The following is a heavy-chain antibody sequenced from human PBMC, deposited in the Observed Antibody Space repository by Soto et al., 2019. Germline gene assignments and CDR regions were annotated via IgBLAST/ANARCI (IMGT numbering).Heavy chain of an antibody. J-gene: IGHJ4*02. CDR1: GFTFSSYA. CDR2: ISGSGCST. CDR3: AKAALEFDY. D-gene: IGHD6-6*01. V-gene: IGHV3-23*01. Sequence: PGGSLRLSCAASGFTFSSYAMSWVRQAPGKGLEWVSAISGSGCSTYYADCGKGRFTISRDNPKNTLYLQRNSLGAEDRAVYYCAKAALEFDYWGQGTLVSVSS.